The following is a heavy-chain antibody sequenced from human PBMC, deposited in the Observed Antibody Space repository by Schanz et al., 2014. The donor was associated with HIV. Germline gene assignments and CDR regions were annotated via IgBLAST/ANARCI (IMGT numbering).Heavy chain of an antibody. Sequence: VQLVESGGGLVKPGGSLRLSCAASGFTFSSYSMNWVRQAPGKGLEWVSSISSSSSYIYYADSVKGRFTISRDNANNSLYLQMNSLRAEDTAVYYCARSLSGDYVVSFDYWGQGTLVTVSS. CDR3: ARSLSGDYVVSFDY. D-gene: IGHD4-17*01. J-gene: IGHJ4*02. CDR1: GFTFSSYS. V-gene: IGHV3-21*01. CDR2: ISSSSSYI.